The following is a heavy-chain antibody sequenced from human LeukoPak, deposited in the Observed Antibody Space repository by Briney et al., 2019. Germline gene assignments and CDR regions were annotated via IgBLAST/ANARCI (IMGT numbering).Heavy chain of an antibody. J-gene: IGHJ4*02. CDR2: IYSSGNT. CDR1: GASISSSNYY. Sequence: PSETLSLTCAVSGASISSSNYYWGWVRQSPGKGLEWIGNIYSSGNTYYNACLKSRVTMYIDTSKNQFSLKLSSVTAADTAMYYCAKSNGYGLIDYWGQGTLVTVSS. D-gene: IGHD5-12*01. V-gene: IGHV4-39*01. CDR3: AKSNGYGLIDY.